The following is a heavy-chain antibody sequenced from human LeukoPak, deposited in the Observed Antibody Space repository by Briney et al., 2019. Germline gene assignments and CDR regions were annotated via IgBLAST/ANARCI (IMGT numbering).Heavy chain of an antibody. D-gene: IGHD5-12*01. V-gene: IGHV3-64*01. Sequence: GGSLRLSCAASGFTFSTYAMHWVRQAPGKGLEYVSAISSSGGSTYYANSVKGRFTISRDNSKSTLYLQMGSLRSEDVAVYYCVTHLGGYGAYAYWGQGTLVTVSS. CDR2: ISSSGGST. CDR1: GFTFSTYA. CDR3: VTHLGGYGAYAY. J-gene: IGHJ4*02.